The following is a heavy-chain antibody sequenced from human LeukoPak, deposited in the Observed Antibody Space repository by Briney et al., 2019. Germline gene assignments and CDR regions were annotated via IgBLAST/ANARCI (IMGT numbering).Heavy chain of an antibody. D-gene: IGHD6-6*01. Sequence: SETLSLTCTVSGGSISSSSYYWGWIRQPPGKGLEWIGYIYYTGSTNYNPSLKSRVTMFVDMSKNQFSLRLSSVTAADTAVYYCARHRAYSSSSPFDYWGQGTLVTVSS. CDR2: IYYTGST. J-gene: IGHJ4*02. CDR3: ARHRAYSSSSPFDY. V-gene: IGHV4-61*05. CDR1: GGSISSSSYY.